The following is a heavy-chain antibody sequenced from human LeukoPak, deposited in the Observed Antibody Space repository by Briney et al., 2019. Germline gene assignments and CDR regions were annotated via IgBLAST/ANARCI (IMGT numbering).Heavy chain of an antibody. CDR2: IIPIFGTA. CDR3: ARAGGTRSVDY. D-gene: IGHD3-16*01. CDR1: GYTFTSYD. V-gene: IGHV1-69*13. J-gene: IGHJ4*02. Sequence: SVKVSCKASGYTFTSYDINWVRQATGQGLEWMGGIIPIFGTANYAQKFQGRVTITADESTSTAYMELSSLRSEDTAVYYCARAGGTRSVDYWGQGTLVTVSS.